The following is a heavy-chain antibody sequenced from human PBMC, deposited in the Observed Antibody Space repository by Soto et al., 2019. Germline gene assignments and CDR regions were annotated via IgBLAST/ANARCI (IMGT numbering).Heavy chain of an antibody. CDR2: IYYSGST. V-gene: IGHV4-59*01. J-gene: IGHJ6*02. CDR3: ARDRGGYSGYDWYYYGMDV. D-gene: IGHD5-12*01. CDR1: GGSISSYY. Sequence: SETLSLTCTVSGGSISSYYWSWIRQPPGKGLEWIGYIYYSGSTNYNPSLKSRVTISVDTSKNQFSLKLSSVTAADTAVYYCARDRGGYSGYDWYYYGMDVWGQGTTVTVSS.